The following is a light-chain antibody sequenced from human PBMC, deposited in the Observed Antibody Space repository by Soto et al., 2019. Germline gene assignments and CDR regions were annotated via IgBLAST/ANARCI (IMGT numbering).Light chain of an antibody. CDR3: ASWDDRLSGAV. J-gene: IGLJ7*01. Sequence: QSVLTQPPSASGTPGQRVTISCSGSSSNIGSNYVYWYQQHPGTAPKLLIYRNHQRPSGVPDRFSGSKSGTSASLAISGLRSEDEADYYGASWDDRLSGAVFGGGTQLTVL. CDR1: SSNIGSNY. V-gene: IGLV1-47*01. CDR2: RNH.